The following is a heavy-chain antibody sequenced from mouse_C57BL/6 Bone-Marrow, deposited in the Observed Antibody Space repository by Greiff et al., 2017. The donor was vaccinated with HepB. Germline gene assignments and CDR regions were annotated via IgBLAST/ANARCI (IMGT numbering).Heavy chain of an antibody. J-gene: IGHJ2*01. CDR1: GFNIKDYY. CDR2: IDPEDGDT. CDR3: TKPYYGSSYTFDY. D-gene: IGHD1-1*01. V-gene: IGHV14-1*01. Sequence: EVQLQQSGAELVRPGASVKLSCTASGFNIKDYYMHWVKQRPEQGLEWIGRIDPEDGDTEYAPKFQGKATMTADTSPNTAYLQRSSLTSEDTAVYYCTKPYYGSSYTFDYWGQGTTLTVSS.